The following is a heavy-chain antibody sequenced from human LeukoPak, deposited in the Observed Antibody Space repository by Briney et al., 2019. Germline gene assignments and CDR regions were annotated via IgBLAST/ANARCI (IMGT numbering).Heavy chain of an antibody. V-gene: IGHV4-4*07. J-gene: IGHJ4*02. CDR1: GGSISSYY. D-gene: IGHD6-19*01. CDR2: IYTSGST. Sequence: SETLSPTCTVSGGSISSYYWSWIRQPAGKGLEWIGRIYTSGSTNYNPSLKSRVTMSVDTSKNQFSLKLSSVTAADTAVYYCARDLEASGIAVAGGFDYWGQGTLVTVSS. CDR3: ARDLEASGIAVAGGFDY.